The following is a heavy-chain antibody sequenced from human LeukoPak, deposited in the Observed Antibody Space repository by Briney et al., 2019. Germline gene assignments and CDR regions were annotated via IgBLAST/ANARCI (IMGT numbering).Heavy chain of an antibody. CDR3: ARVRIGYCSSTSCPNWFDP. CDR1: GYTFTSYY. J-gene: IGHJ5*02. V-gene: IGHV1-46*01. CDR2: INPSGGST. D-gene: IGHD2-2*01. Sequence: GASVKVSCKASGYTFTSYYMHWVRQAPGQGLEWMGIINPSGGSTSYAQKFQGRVTMTRDTSISTAYMELSRLRSDDTAVYYCARVRIGYCSSTSCPNWFDPWGQGTLITVSS.